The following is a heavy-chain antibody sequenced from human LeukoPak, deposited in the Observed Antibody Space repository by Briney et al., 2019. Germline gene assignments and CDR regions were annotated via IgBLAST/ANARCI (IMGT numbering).Heavy chain of an antibody. CDR2: IRPDGSQK. CDR1: GFTFRNYW. Sequence: GGSLRLSCAASGFTFRNYWMSWVRQAPGEGLEWVANIRPDGSQKYYVDSARGRFTISRDNAKSSLYLQKSSLRPEDTATYYCARDFQPRYCSSSSCSPAWGQGTTVTVSS. V-gene: IGHV3-7*03. D-gene: IGHD2-2*01. CDR3: ARDFQPRYCSSSSCSPA. J-gene: IGHJ6*02.